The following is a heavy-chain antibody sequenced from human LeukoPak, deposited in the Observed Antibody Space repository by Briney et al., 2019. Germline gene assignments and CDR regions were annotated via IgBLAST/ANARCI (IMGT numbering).Heavy chain of an antibody. D-gene: IGHD3-3*01. V-gene: IGHV3-11*04. CDR3: ARDGRITIFGVDAYYYYMDV. CDR1: GFTFSDYY. Sequence: PGGSLRLSCAASGFTFSDYYMSWIRQAPGKGLEWVSYISSSGSTIYYADSVKGRFTISRDNAKNSLYLQMNSLRAEDTAVYYCARDGRITIFGVDAYYYYMDVWGKGTTVTVSS. CDR2: ISSSGSTI. J-gene: IGHJ6*03.